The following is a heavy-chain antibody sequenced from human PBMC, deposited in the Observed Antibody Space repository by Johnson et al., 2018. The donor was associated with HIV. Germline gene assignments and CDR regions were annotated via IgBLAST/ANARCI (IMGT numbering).Heavy chain of an antibody. Sequence: EVQLVESGGGLVQPGGSLILSCAASGFTFSRYWMHWVRQAPGKGLVWVSRISSDGTDTYYADSVKGRFTISRDNARNTMFVQMKSLRAEDTAVYYCAREPHNFWSPDAFDIWGQGTMVTVSS. D-gene: IGHD3-3*01. J-gene: IGHJ3*02. CDR2: ISSDGTDT. CDR3: AREPHNFWSPDAFDI. V-gene: IGHV3-74*01. CDR1: GFTFSRYW.